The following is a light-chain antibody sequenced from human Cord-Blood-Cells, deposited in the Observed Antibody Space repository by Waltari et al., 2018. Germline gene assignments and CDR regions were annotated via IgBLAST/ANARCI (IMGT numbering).Light chain of an antibody. CDR3: CSYAGSNVV. J-gene: IGLJ2*01. V-gene: IGLV2-23*01. CDR1: SSDVGRYNL. CDR2: EGS. Sequence: QSALTQPASVSGSPGQSITISCTGTSSDVGRYNLVSWYHQPPGKAPKLMIYEGSKRPSGVSNRFSGSKSGNTASLTISGLQAEDEADYYCCSYAGSNVVFGGGTKLTVL.